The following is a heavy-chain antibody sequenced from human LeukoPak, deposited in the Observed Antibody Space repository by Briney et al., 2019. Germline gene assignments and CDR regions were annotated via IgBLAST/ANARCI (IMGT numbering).Heavy chain of an antibody. D-gene: IGHD4-23*01. CDR1: GFTFSSYW. CDR2: IKQDGSEK. CDR3: ARERWTNYFDY. Sequence: GGSLRLSCAASGFTFSSYWMSWVRQAPGKGLERVANIKQDGSEKYYVDSVKGRFTISRDNAKNSLYLQMNSLRAEDTAVYYCARERWTNYFDYWGQGTLVTVSS. V-gene: IGHV3-7*01. J-gene: IGHJ4*02.